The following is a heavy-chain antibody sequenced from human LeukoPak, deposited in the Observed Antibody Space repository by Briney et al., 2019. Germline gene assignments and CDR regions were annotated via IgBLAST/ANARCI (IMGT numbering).Heavy chain of an antibody. J-gene: IGHJ5*02. Sequence: ASVKVSCKASGYTFSGFYIHWVRQAPGQGLEWMGWINPNSGVTNYAQKFQGRVTMTRDTSISTAYMELSRLRSDDTAVYYCARGPRLSARAAAGVSWFDPWGQGTLVTVSS. CDR3: ARGPRLSARAAAGVSWFDP. V-gene: IGHV1-2*02. CDR1: GYTFSGFY. D-gene: IGHD6-13*01. CDR2: INPNSGVT.